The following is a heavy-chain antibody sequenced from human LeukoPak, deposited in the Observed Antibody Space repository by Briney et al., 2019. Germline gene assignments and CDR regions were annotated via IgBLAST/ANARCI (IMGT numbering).Heavy chain of an antibody. J-gene: IGHJ3*02. CDR1: GGSISSGDYY. D-gene: IGHD2-2*01. Sequence: SETLSLTCTVSGGSISSGDYYWSWIRQPPGKGLEWIGYIYYSGSTYYNPSLKSRVTISVDTSKNQFSLNLSSVTAADTAVYYCARVGVVIIRTRAFDIWGLGTMVTVSS. V-gene: IGHV4-30-4*01. CDR3: ARVGVVIIRTRAFDI. CDR2: IYYSGST.